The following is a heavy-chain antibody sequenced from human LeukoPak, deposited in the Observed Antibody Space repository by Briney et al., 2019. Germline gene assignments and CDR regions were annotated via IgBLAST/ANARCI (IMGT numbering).Heavy chain of an antibody. CDR2: IYSGGST. V-gene: IGHV3-66*01. CDR3: ARESRYCSSASCPRGAFDI. D-gene: IGHD2-2*01. Sequence: GSLRLSCAASGFTVSSNYMSWVRPAPGKGLEWVPVIYSGGSTYYADSVKGRFTISRDDSKNKLYLQMNGLRAEDTAVYDCARESRYCSSASCPRGAFDIWGQGTMVTVSS. J-gene: IGHJ3*02. CDR1: GFTVSSNY.